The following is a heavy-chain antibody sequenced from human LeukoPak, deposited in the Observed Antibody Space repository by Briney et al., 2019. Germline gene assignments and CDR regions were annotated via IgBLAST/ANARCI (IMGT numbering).Heavy chain of an antibody. Sequence: ASLWVSCEASGYTFTGSGISWGRQAPGQGGRWLGWISAYIGNTNYAQKLQGRVTMTTDTTTSTAYMELRSLRSDDTAVYYGARAGYYWNDGIYYYYGMDVWGQGTTVTVSS. D-gene: IGHD1-1*01. CDR2: ISAYIGNT. CDR1: GYTFTGSG. CDR3: ARAGYYWNDGIYYYYGMDV. V-gene: IGHV1-18*01. J-gene: IGHJ6*02.